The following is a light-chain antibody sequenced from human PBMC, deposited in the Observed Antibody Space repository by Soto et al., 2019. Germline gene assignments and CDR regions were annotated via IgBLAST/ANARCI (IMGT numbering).Light chain of an antibody. V-gene: IGLV2-14*01. CDR3: SPYTSSSTLHV. CDR2: EIS. J-gene: IGLJ1*01. CDR1: SSDVGGYNY. Sequence: QSVLTQPASVSGSPGQSITISCTGTSSDVGGYNYVSWYQQHPGKAPKLMIYEISNRPSGVSNRFSGSKSGNTASLTISGLQAEDEADYYCSPYTSSSTLHVFGTGTKLTVL.